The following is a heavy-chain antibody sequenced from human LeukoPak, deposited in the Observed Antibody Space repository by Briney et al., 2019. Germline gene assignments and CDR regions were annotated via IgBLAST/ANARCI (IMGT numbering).Heavy chain of an antibody. CDR1: GYSISSGYY. V-gene: IGHV4-38-2*02. CDR3: ARVQLVVAAKVDY. Sequence: ASETLSLTCTVSGYSISSGYYWGWIRQPPGKGLEWIGSIYHSGSTYYNPSLKSRVTISVDTSKNQFSLKLSSVTAADTAVYYCARVQLVVAAKVDYWGQGTLVTVSS. CDR2: IYHSGST. J-gene: IGHJ4*02. D-gene: IGHD2-15*01.